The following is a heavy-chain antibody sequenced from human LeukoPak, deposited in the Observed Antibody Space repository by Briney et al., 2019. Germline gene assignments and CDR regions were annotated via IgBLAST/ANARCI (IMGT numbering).Heavy chain of an antibody. D-gene: IGHD5-18*01. V-gene: IGHV3-7*01. J-gene: IGHJ5*02. CDR1: GFTFSSYW. CDR3: ARPGGVDTAMPKQTWFDP. CDR2: IKQDGSEK. Sequence: GGSLILSCAASGFTFSSYWMSWVRQAPGKGLEWVANIKQDGSEKYYVDSVKGRFTISRDNAKNSLYLQMNRLRAEDTAVYYCARPGGVDTAMPKQTWFDPWGQGTLVTVSS.